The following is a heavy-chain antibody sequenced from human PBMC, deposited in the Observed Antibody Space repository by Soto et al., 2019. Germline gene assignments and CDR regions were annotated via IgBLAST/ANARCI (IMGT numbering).Heavy chain of an antibody. CDR1: GGTFSSYT. CDR2: IIPILGIA. CDR3: ASRYDSSDY. V-gene: IGHV1-69*02. Sequence: QVQLVQSGAEVKKPGSSVKVSCKASGGTFSSYTISWVRQAPGQGLEWMGRIIPILGIANYAQKFQGRVTSTADNTTSTAYMELSSLRSEDTAVYYCASRYDSSDYWGQGTLVTVSS. D-gene: IGHD3-22*01. J-gene: IGHJ4*02.